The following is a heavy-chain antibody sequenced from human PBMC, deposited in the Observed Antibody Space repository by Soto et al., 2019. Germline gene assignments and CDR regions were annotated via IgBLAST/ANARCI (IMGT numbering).Heavy chain of an antibody. J-gene: IGHJ3*02. CDR1: GGSISSGGYY. Sequence: SETLSLTCTVSGGSISSGGYYWSWIRQHPGKGLEWIGYIYYSGSTYYNPSLKSRVTISVDTSKNQFSLKLSSVTAADTAVYYCARGLRNLVVVVAATQNAFDIWGQGTMVTVSS. D-gene: IGHD2-15*01. CDR2: IYYSGST. CDR3: ARGLRNLVVVVAATQNAFDI. V-gene: IGHV4-31*03.